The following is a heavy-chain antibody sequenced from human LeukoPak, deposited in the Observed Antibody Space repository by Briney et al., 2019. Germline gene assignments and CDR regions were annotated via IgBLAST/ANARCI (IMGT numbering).Heavy chain of an antibody. D-gene: IGHD3-10*01. CDR1: GGSISSYY. CDR2: IYYSGST. CDR3: ARDRGNYFDY. J-gene: IGHJ4*02. Sequence: SETLSLPCTVSGGSISSYYWSWLRQPPGKGLEWIGYIYYSGSTNYNPSLKSRVHLSVETSQTQFSVKLSSVAAADTAVYYCARDRGNYFDYWGQGTLVTVSS. V-gene: IGHV4-59*01.